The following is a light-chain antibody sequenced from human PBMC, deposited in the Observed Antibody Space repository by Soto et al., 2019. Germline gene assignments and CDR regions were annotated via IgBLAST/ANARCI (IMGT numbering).Light chain of an antibody. Sequence: DIQMTQSPSSLFASVGDRLTITCRASQTISNFLNWYQQKPGRAPKLLIYKASNLQSGVPSRFSGSGSGTDFTLTISSLEPEDSATYYCQQSHSAVTFGQGTRLEIK. V-gene: IGKV1-39*01. CDR2: KAS. J-gene: IGKJ5*01. CDR3: QQSHSAVT. CDR1: QTISNF.